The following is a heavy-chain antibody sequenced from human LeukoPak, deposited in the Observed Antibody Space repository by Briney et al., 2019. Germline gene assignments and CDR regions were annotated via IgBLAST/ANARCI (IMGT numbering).Heavy chain of an antibody. CDR1: GFTFSAYA. V-gene: IGHV3-23*01. Sequence: PGGSLRLSCAASGFTFSAYAVIWVRQAPGKGLEWVSAISASGDYTHYADSVKGRFDISRDKSKNTVYLQMSSLRAEDAALYYCAKDPNGDYVGAFDSWGQGTTVIVSS. CDR3: AKDPNGDYVGAFDS. D-gene: IGHD4-17*01. CDR2: ISASGDYT. J-gene: IGHJ3*02.